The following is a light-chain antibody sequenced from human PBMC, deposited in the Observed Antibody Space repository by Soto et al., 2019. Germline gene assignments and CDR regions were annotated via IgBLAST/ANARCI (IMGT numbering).Light chain of an antibody. CDR1: QSIKGW. J-gene: IGKJ4*01. V-gene: IGKV1-5*03. CDR3: QQYISYSQLT. CDR2: KVY. Sequence: DIQMTQSPSTLSASVGDRVTITCRASQSIKGWLAWYQQKPGKAPKVLLHKVYSLESGVPSRFSGSGSQTEFTLTISNLEPDDSATYCCQQYISYSQLTFGVGTNVEIK.